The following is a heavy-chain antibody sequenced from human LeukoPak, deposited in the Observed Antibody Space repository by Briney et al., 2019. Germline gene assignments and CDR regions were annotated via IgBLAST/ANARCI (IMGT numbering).Heavy chain of an antibody. CDR1: GGSFSNYY. J-gene: IGHJ6*03. Sequence: TSETLSLTCAVDGGSFSNYYWSWIRQPPGRGLEWIGEINDSGRTNYNPSLMSRVTVSVDTSKNQFSLRLTSVTATDTAVYYCARRWNYGRNYYIDVWGNGATVSVSS. D-gene: IGHD1-7*01. CDR3: ARRWNYGRNYYIDV. CDR2: INDSGRT. V-gene: IGHV4-34*01.